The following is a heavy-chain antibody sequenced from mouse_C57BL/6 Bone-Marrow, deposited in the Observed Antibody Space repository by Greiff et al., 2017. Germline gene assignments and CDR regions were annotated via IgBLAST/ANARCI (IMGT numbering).Heavy chain of an antibody. J-gene: IGHJ1*03. CDR3: AQSPHYYGSRGYFDV. Sequence: VQLQQSGPELVKPGASVKMSCKASGYTFTDYNMHWVKQSHGKSLEWIGYINPNSGGTSYNQKFKGKATLTVNKSSSTAYMELRSLTSEDSAVYYCAQSPHYYGSRGYFDVWGTGTTVTVSS. CDR1: GYTFTDYN. CDR2: INPNSGGT. D-gene: IGHD1-1*01. V-gene: IGHV1-22*01.